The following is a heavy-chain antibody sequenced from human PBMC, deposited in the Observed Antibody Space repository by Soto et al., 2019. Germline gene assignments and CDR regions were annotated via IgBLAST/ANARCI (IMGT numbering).Heavy chain of an antibody. Sequence: QVQLEEPDPRLVKPSETLSLRCTVSGGSLTTYYWNWVRQSPGKGLEWIGNIDHRGGTTYSPSFKSRVTMSVDTSKNQFSLNLNSVTAADTAMYYCARDDYADSGLGLDYWGQGILVTVSS. CDR2: IDHRGGT. CDR1: GGSLTTYY. D-gene: IGHD4-17*01. J-gene: IGHJ4*02. V-gene: IGHV4-59*12. CDR3: ARDDYADSGLGLDY.